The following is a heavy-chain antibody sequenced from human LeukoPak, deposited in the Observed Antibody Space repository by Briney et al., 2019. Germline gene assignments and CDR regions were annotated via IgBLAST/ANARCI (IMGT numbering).Heavy chain of an antibody. CDR1: GGSISSGDYY. CDR2: INHSGST. V-gene: IGHV4-30-4*08. CDR3: ARGPLYCSGGSCYRTYYYYGMDV. J-gene: IGHJ6*02. D-gene: IGHD2-15*01. Sequence: SQTLSLTCTVSGGSISSGDYYWSWNRQPPGKGLEWIGEINHSGSTNYNPSLKSRVTISVDASKNQFSLKLSSVTAADTAVYYCARGPLYCSGGSCYRTYYYYGMDVWGQGTTVTVSS.